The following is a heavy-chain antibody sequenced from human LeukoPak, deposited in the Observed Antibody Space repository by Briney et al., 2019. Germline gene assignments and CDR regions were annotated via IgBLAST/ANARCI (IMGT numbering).Heavy chain of an antibody. Sequence: SETLSLTCTVSGGSISSYYWSWIRQPPGKGLEWIGYIYYSGSTNYNPSLKGRVTISVDTSKNQFSLKLSSVTAADTAVYYCASLSMVRGVIMDYWGQGTLVTVSS. CDR1: GGSISSYY. V-gene: IGHV4-59*01. J-gene: IGHJ4*02. CDR3: ASLSMVRGVIMDY. CDR2: IYYSGST. D-gene: IGHD3-10*01.